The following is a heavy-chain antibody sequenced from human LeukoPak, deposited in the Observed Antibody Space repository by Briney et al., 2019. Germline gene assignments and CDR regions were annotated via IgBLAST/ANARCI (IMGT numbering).Heavy chain of an antibody. CDR2: IYPGDSDT. Sequence: GGSLKISCKGSGYSFTSYWIGWVRQMPGKGLEWMGIIYPGDSDTRYSPSFQGQVTISADKSISTAYLQWSSLKASDTAMYYCARPRAYYYDSSGPIDYWGQGTLVTVSS. CDR3: ARPRAYYYDSSGPIDY. D-gene: IGHD3-22*01. J-gene: IGHJ4*02. CDR1: GYSFTSYW. V-gene: IGHV5-51*01.